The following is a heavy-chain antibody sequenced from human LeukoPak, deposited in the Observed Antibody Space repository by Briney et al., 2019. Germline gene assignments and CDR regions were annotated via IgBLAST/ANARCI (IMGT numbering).Heavy chain of an antibody. CDR3: ARQHTRGTMIVVAHFDY. D-gene: IGHD3-22*01. CDR2: IYHSGST. J-gene: IGHJ4*02. Sequence: SETLSLTCAVSGYSISSGYYWGWIRPPPGKGLEWIGSIYHSGSTYYNPSLKSRVTISVDTSKNQFSLKLSSVTAADTAVYYCARQHTRGTMIVVAHFDYWGQGTLVTVSS. CDR1: GYSISSGYY. V-gene: IGHV4-38-2*01.